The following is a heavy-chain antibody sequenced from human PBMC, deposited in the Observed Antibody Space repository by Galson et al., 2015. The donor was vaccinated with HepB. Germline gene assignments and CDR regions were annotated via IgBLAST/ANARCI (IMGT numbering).Heavy chain of an antibody. CDR3: AKGARWGSQDWFDP. Sequence: SLRLSCAASGFTFSTYAMSWVRQAPGKGLEWVSVIGAGGGSTYYADSVKGRFTISRDNSKNTLYLQMNGLRVEDTALYYCAKGARWGSQDWFDPWGQGTLVTVSS. CDR1: GFTFSTYA. J-gene: IGHJ5*02. V-gene: IGHV3-23*01. D-gene: IGHD3-16*01. CDR2: IGAGGGST.